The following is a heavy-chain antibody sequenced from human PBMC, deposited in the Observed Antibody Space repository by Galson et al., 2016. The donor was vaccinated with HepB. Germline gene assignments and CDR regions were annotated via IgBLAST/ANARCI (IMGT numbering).Heavy chain of an antibody. Sequence: SVKVFCKASGYTFDMNGISWLRQTPEHGLEWLGWISAYNGNSNHAQNLQGRVTLTTDTSTSTAYMELRALTSDDTAVYFCARDGAVSPSNFDSWGQGTLVAVSS. CDR3: ARDGAVSPSNFDS. V-gene: IGHV1-18*04. CDR2: ISAYNGNS. CDR1: GYTFDMNG. J-gene: IGHJ4*02. D-gene: IGHD2-8*01.